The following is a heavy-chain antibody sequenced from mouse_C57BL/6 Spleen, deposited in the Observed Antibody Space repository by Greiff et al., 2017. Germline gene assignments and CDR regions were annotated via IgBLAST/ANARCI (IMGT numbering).Heavy chain of an antibody. Sequence: EVQLQESGGGLVKPGGSLKLSCAASGFTFSDYGMHWVRQAPEKGLEWVAYISSGSSTIYYADTVKGRFTISRDNAKNTLFLQMTSLRSEDTAMYYCAREGSYPFAYWGQGTLVTVSA. CDR1: GFTFSDYG. CDR2: ISSGSSTI. D-gene: IGHD2-12*01. V-gene: IGHV5-17*01. J-gene: IGHJ3*01. CDR3: AREGSYPFAY.